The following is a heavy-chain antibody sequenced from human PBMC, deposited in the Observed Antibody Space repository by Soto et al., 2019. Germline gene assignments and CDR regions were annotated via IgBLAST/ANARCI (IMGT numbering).Heavy chain of an antibody. J-gene: IGHJ4*02. D-gene: IGHD5-18*01. CDR2: ISSSSSTI. CDR3: AKDGGARWDKAMGIHRY. CDR1: GFTFSSYS. V-gene: IGHV3-48*01. Sequence: GGSLRLSCAASGFTFSSYSMNWVRQAPGKGLEWVSYISSSSSTIYYADSVKGRFTISRDNAKNSLYLQMNSLRAEDTAVYYCAKDGGARWDKAMGIHRYWGQGTLVTVSS.